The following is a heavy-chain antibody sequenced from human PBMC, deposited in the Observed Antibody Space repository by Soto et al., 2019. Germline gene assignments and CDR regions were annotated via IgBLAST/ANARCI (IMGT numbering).Heavy chain of an antibody. Sequence: GGSLRLSCLASGFGFSGYSMHWVRQAPGKGLDWVAVIKHDGSEIYYADSVKGRFTISKDDSKNTLHLQMNALRVDDAALYYCVRVGWGYSYGNGMDGWGQVTTGTVSS. J-gene: IGHJ6*02. CDR2: IKHDGSEI. D-gene: IGHD5-18*01. CDR1: GFGFSGYS. CDR3: VRVGWGYSYGNGMDG. V-gene: IGHV3-30-3*01.